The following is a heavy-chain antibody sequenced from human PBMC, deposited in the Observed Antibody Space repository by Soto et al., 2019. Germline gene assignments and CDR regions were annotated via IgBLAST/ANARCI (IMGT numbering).Heavy chain of an antibody. Sequence: GGSLRLSCAASGFTFRGYGMHWVRQAPGRGLEWVALISYDGSIKYYADSVRGRFTISRDNSKNTLYLQMNSLRAEDTAVYYCAKEGSGWPRYYYGMDVWGQGTTVTVSS. D-gene: IGHD6-19*01. V-gene: IGHV3-30*18. J-gene: IGHJ6*02. CDR2: ISYDGSIK. CDR1: GFTFRGYG. CDR3: AKEGSGWPRYYYGMDV.